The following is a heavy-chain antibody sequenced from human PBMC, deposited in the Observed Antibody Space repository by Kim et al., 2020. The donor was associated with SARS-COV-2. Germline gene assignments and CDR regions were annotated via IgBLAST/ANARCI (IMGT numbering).Heavy chain of an antibody. Sequence: GGSLRLSCAASGFTVSSNYMSWVRQAPGKGLEWVSVIYSGGNTYYADSVQGRFTISRDNSKNTLYLQMNSLRADDTSVYYCATAPYCRSTTCPYCYFDL. CDR1: GFTVSSNY. CDR2: IYSGGNT. J-gene: IGHJ2*01. CDR3: ATAPYCRSTTCPYCYFDL. D-gene: IGHD2-2*01. V-gene: IGHV3-53*01.